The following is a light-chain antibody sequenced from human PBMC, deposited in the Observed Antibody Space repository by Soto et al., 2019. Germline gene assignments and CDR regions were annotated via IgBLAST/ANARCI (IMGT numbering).Light chain of an antibody. CDR1: NIGSES. V-gene: IGLV3-21*02. CDR2: DDS. Sequence: SYELAQPPSVSVAPGQTARITCGGNNIGSESVHWYQQRPGQAPVLVVYDDSDRPSGIPERFSGSNSANTATLTISRVEAGDEADYYCQVWYSSTDLYDFGSGTKVTVL. J-gene: IGLJ1*01. CDR3: QVWYSSTDLYD.